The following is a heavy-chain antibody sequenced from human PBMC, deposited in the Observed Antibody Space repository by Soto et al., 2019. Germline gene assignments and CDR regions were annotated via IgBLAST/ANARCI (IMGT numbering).Heavy chain of an antibody. CDR1: GGSISSYY. Sequence: QVQLQESGPGLVKPSETLSLTCTVSGGSISSYYWSWIRQPPGKGLEWIGYIYYSGSTNYNPSLKSRVTISVDTSKNQFSLKLSSVTAADTAVYYCARDHLGVWSGHYFDYWGQGTLVTVSS. CDR3: ARDHLGVWSGHYFDY. J-gene: IGHJ4*02. V-gene: IGHV4-59*01. CDR2: IYYSGST. D-gene: IGHD3-3*01.